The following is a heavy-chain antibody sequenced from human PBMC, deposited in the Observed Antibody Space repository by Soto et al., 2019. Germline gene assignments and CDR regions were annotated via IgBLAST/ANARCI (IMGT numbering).Heavy chain of an antibody. D-gene: IGHD3-22*01. Sequence: PGGSLRLSCAASEFTFSDYYMSWIRQAPGKGLEWVSYISSSGSTIYYADSVKGRFTISRDNAKNSLYLQMNSLRAEDTAVYYCARVTSFGGAYYYDSSGLSPDFDYWGQGTLVTVSS. V-gene: IGHV3-11*01. CDR2: ISSSGSTI. CDR1: EFTFSDYY. J-gene: IGHJ4*02. CDR3: ARVTSFGGAYYYDSSGLSPDFDY.